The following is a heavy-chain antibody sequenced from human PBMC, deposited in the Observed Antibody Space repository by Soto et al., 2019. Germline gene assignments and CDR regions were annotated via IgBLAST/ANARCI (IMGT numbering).Heavy chain of an antibody. Sequence: PSETLSLTCTVSGGSISSSSYYWGWIRQPPGKGLEWIGSIYYSGSTYYNPSLKSRVTISVDTSKNQFSLKLSSVTAADTAVYYCARLIWFGEEGASYGMDVWGQDTTVTVSS. CDR2: IYYSGST. D-gene: IGHD3-10*01. CDR3: ARLIWFGEEGASYGMDV. V-gene: IGHV4-39*01. CDR1: GGSISSSSYY. J-gene: IGHJ6*02.